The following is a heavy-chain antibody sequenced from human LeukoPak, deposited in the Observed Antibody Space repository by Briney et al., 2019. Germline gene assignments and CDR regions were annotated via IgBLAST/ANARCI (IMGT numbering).Heavy chain of an antibody. CDR3: ASRNSALSFDY. Sequence: PGGSLRLSCAASGFSFSTYTMNWVRQAPGKGLEWVSSISSSGRHTYFADSVKGRFTITRDNTKKSLYLQMNSLRAEDTAMYYCASRNSALSFDYWGQGTLVTVSS. V-gene: IGHV3-21*01. CDR2: ISSSGRHT. J-gene: IGHJ4*02. CDR1: GFSFSTYT. D-gene: IGHD3-16*02.